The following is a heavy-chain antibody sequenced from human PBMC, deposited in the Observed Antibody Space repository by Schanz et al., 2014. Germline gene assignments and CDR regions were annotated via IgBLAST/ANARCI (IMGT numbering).Heavy chain of an antibody. Sequence: QVPLVQSGAEVKKPGSSVKVSCKASGGTFSSYTISWVRQAPGQGLEWMGGISAYNGHTNYAQKFQGRVTLTTDTSTSTAYMELRSLRSDATAVYYCSRFVSLYEDFWGQGTLVTVSS. CDR3: SRFVSLYEDF. D-gene: IGHD3-10*01. V-gene: IGHV1-18*01. J-gene: IGHJ4*02. CDR2: ISAYNGHT. CDR1: GGTFSSYT.